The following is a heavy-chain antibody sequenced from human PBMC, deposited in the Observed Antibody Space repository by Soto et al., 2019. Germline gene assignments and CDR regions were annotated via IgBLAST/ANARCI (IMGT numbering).Heavy chain of an antibody. CDR3: ARDGARCSGGSCYWSGY. D-gene: IGHD2-15*01. CDR2: ISAYNGNT. J-gene: IGHJ4*02. Sequence: QVQLVQSGAEVKKPGASVKVSCKASGYTFTSYGISWVRQAPGQGLEWMGWISAYNGNTNYAQKLQGRVTMTTDTSPSTAYMERRSRRSDDTAVYYCARDGARCSGGSCYWSGYWGQGTLVTVSS. V-gene: IGHV1-18*01. CDR1: GYTFTSYG.